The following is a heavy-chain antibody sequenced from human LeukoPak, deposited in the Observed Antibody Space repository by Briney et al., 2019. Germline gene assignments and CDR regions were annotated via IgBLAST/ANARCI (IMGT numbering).Heavy chain of an antibody. CDR1: GYTFANYD. Sequence: ASVRVSCKTSGYTFANYDIYWVRQAPGQGLECMGWISGYTGDTKYAQILQGRFTVTTDTSTSTAYMELSSLRSEDTAVYYCARSQVGPSHGYYYYYYMDVWGKGTTVTVSS. J-gene: IGHJ6*03. CDR3: ARSQVGPSHGYYYYYYMDV. D-gene: IGHD1-26*01. V-gene: IGHV1-18*01. CDR2: ISGYTGDT.